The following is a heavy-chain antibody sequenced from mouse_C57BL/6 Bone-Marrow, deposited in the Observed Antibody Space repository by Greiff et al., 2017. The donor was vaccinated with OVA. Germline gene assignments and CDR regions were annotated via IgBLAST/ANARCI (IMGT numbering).Heavy chain of an antibody. Sequence: QVQLQQPGAELVRPGSSVKLSCKASGYTFTSYWMHWVKQRPIQGLEWIGNIDPSDSETHYNQKFKDKATLTVDKSSSTAYMQLSSLTSEDSAVYYGARIFITTVVFDYWGQGTTLTVSS. V-gene: IGHV1-52*01. J-gene: IGHJ2*01. CDR2: IDPSDSET. CDR3: ARIFITTVVFDY. D-gene: IGHD1-1*01. CDR1: GYTFTSYW.